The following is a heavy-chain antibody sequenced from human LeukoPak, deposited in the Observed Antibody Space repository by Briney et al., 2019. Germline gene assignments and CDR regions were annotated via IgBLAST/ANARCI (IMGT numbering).Heavy chain of an antibody. V-gene: IGHV1-8*01. J-gene: IGHJ6*03. CDR2: MNPNSGNT. CDR3: ARMGTIGFYYYMDV. D-gene: IGHD5-12*01. Sequence: RASVKVSCKASGYTFTSYDINWVRQATGQGLEWMGWMNPNSGNTGYAQKFQGRVTMTRNTSISTAYMELSSLRSEDTAVYYCARMGTIGFYYYMDVWGKGTTVTVSS. CDR1: GYTFTSYD.